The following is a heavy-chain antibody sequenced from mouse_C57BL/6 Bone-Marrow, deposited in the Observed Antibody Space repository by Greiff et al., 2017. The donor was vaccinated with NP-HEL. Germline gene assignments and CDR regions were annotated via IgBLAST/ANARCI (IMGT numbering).Heavy chain of an antibody. Sequence: VQLQQSGAELVRPGASVKLSCTASGFNIKDDYMHWVKQRPEQGLEWIGWIDPENGDTEYASKFQGKATITADTSSNTAYLQLSSLTSEDTAVYYCTKDYRSSLYWYFDVWGTGTTVTVSS. CDR3: TKDYRSSLYWYFDV. D-gene: IGHD1-1*01. V-gene: IGHV14-4*01. CDR2: IDPENGDT. CDR1: GFNIKDDY. J-gene: IGHJ1*03.